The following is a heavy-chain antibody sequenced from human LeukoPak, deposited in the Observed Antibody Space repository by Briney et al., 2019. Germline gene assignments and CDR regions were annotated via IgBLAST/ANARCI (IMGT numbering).Heavy chain of an antibody. CDR2: INPNSGGT. V-gene: IGHV1-2*04. CDR3: ASGRAVRFGELSDFDY. CDR1: GYTFTGYY. D-gene: IGHD3-10*01. J-gene: IGHJ4*02. Sequence: ASVKVSCKASGYTFTGYYMHWVRQAPGQGLEWMGWINPNSGGTNYAQKFQGWVTMTRDTSISTAYMEPSRLRSDDTAVYYCASGRAVRFGELSDFDYWGQGTLVTVSS.